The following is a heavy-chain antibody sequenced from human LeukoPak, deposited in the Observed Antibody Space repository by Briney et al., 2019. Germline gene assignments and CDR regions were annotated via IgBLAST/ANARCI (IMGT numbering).Heavy chain of an antibody. CDR3: ARSTVVPAAPFDY. J-gene: IGHJ4*02. Sequence: SETLSLTCTVSGGSISSGDYYWSWIRQPPGKGLEWIGYIYYSGSTYYNPYLKSRVTISVDTSKNQFSLKLSSVTAADTAVYYCARSTVVPAAPFDYWGQGTLVIVSS. CDR1: GGSISSGDYY. D-gene: IGHD2-2*01. V-gene: IGHV4-30-4*08. CDR2: IYYSGST.